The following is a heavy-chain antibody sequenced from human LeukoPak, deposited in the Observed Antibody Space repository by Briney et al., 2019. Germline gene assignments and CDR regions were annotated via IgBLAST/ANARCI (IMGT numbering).Heavy chain of an antibody. V-gene: IGHV3-30*02. J-gene: IGHJ3*02. CDR2: IRYDGSNK. D-gene: IGHD3-22*01. Sequence: GGSLRLSCAASGFTFSSYGMHWVRQAPGKGLEWVAFIRYDGSNKYYADSVKGRFTISRDNSKNTLYLQMNSLRAEDTAVYYCAKALYDSSGRDAFDIWGQGTMVTVSS. CDR1: GFTFSSYG. CDR3: AKALYDSSGRDAFDI.